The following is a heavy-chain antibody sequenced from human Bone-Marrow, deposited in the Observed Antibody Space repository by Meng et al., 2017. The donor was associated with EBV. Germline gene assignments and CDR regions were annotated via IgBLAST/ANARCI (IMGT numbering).Heavy chain of an antibody. V-gene: IGHV4-4*02. CDR2: IHHSGTT. Sequence: QVHLQESGPGLVKPSGTLSRTCAVSGASIDSSDWWTWVRQAPGKGLEWIGEIHHSGTTNCNPSLESRVTISIDKSDNQFSLKLTSVTAAGTAVYYCARGLGGHYPTMEYWGQGTLVTVSS. CDR3: ARGLGGHYPTMEY. D-gene: IGHD3-22*01. J-gene: IGHJ4*02. CDR1: GASIDSSDW.